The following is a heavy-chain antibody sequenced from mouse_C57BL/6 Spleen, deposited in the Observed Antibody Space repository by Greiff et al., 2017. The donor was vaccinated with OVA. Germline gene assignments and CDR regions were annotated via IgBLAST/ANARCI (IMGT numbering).Heavy chain of an antibody. CDR3: ARITTVVATGYFDV. J-gene: IGHJ1*03. V-gene: IGHV1-9*01. CDR2: LLPGRCST. Sequence: QVQLQQSGAELMKPGASVKLSCKATGYTFTGYWIEWVKQRPGHGLEWIGELLPGRCSTNYNEKFKGKATFTADTSSNTAYMQLSSLTTEDSAIYYCARITTVVATGYFDVWGTGTTVTVSS. D-gene: IGHD1-1*01. CDR1: GYTFTGYW.